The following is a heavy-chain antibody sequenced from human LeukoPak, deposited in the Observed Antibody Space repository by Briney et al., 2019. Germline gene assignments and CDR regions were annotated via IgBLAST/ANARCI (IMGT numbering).Heavy chain of an antibody. V-gene: IGHV4-39*07. J-gene: IGHJ3*02. D-gene: IGHD3-22*01. CDR3: ARDRGYDSSGYYYDAFDI. Sequence: SETLSLTCTVSGGSISSSSYYWGWIRQPPGKGLEWIGSIYYSGSTYYNPSPKSRVIISVDTSKNQFSLKLSSVTAADTAVYYCARDRGYDSSGYYYDAFDIWGQGTMVTVSS. CDR2: IYYSGST. CDR1: GGSISSSSYY.